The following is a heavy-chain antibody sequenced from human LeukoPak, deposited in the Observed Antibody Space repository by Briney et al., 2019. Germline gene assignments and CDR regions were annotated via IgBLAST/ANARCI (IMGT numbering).Heavy chain of an antibody. CDR2: ISYDGSNK. Sequence: GRSLRLSCAASGFTFSSYAMHWVRQAPGKGLEWVAVISYDGSNKYYADSVKGRFTISRDNSKNTLYLQMNSLRAEDTAVYYCAKDYAHYYDVLTGYYDYWGQGTLVTVSS. CDR1: GFTFSSYA. V-gene: IGHV3-30*04. CDR3: AKDYAHYYDVLTGYYDY. D-gene: IGHD3-9*01. J-gene: IGHJ4*02.